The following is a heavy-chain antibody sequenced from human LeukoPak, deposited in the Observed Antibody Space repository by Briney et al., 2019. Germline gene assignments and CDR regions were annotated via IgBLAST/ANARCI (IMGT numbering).Heavy chain of an antibody. CDR3: AKGGTYYYDSSGYGFDY. CDR2: ISGSGGST. V-gene: IGHV3-23*01. J-gene: IGHJ4*02. Sequence: PGGSLRLSCAASGFTVSSNYMSWVRQAPGKGLEWVSAISGSGGSTYYADSVKGRFTISRDNSKNTLYLQMNSLRAEDTAVYYCAKGGTYYYDSSGYGFDYWGQGTLVTVSS. CDR1: GFTVSSNY. D-gene: IGHD3-22*01.